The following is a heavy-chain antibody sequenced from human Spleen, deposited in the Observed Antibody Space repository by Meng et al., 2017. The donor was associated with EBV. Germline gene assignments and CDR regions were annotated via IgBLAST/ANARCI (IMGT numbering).Heavy chain of an antibody. Sequence: LTRRVPGLGQLKPSETLSLPCTVSGDSISIFYYWGWSREPPGRGLEWIGRVHYTGSTYYSPSLKSRVTVSVDTSKNQFSLRLTSVTAADTAVYYCARPFPSWQSPRLDPFGAWGQGTLVTVSS. CDR1: GDSISIFYY. D-gene: IGHD6-19*01. V-gene: IGHV4-39*01. J-gene: IGHJ5*02. CDR2: VHYTGST. CDR3: ARPFPSWQSPRLDPFGA.